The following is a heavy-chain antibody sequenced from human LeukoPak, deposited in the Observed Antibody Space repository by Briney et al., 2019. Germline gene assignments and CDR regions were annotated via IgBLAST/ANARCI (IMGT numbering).Heavy chain of an antibody. CDR1: GFTFSSYE. D-gene: IGHD3-10*01. CDR2: ISNSGNTI. V-gene: IGHV3-48*03. J-gene: IGHJ3*02. CDR3: ATSISLWSDAFDI. Sequence: GGSLRLSCAASGFTFSSYEMNWVRQAPGKGLEWISYISNSGNTIYYTDSVKGRFTVSRDNAKNSLYLQMNSLRAEDTATYYCATSISLWSDAFDIWGQGTMVIVSS.